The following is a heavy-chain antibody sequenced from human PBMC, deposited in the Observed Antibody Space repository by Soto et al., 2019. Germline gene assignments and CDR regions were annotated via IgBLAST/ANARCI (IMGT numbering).Heavy chain of an antibody. CDR2: ISGSGGST. Sequence: VQLLESGGGLVQPGGSLRLSCAASGFTFSSYAMSWVRQAPGKGLEWVSAISGSGGSTYYADSGKGRFTISRDHSNHTLYLQKNRLRAEDPAVYYCAKGADCTNGVCEPGGYYYYYMDVWGKGTTVIVSS. D-gene: IGHD2-8*01. V-gene: IGHV3-23*01. CDR3: AKGADCTNGVCEPGGYYYYYMDV. CDR1: GFTFSSYA. J-gene: IGHJ6*03.